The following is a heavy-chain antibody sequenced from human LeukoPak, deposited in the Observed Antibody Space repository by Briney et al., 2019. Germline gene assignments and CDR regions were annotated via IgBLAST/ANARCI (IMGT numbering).Heavy chain of an antibody. CDR2: INDNGRTL. J-gene: IGHJ4*02. CDR1: GFSFSRHA. D-gene: IGHD1-26*01. Sequence: GGSLRLSCATSGFSFSRHAMHWVRQAPGKGLEYVSGINDNGRTLHYGNSVKGRFSISRDSSKNTVYLQRGSLRGEDMAVYYCARDLSGTYSFDYWGQGTLVTVSS. CDR3: ARDLSGTYSFDY. V-gene: IGHV3-64*01.